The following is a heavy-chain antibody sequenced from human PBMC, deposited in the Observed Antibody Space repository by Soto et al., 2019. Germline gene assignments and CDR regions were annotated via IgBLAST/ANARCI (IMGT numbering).Heavy chain of an antibody. V-gene: IGHV1-69*13. CDR1: GGTFSSYA. D-gene: IGHD2-15*01. CDR3: ARTLQDYCSGGSCYPNYYYYGTDV. CDR2: IIPIFGTA. Sequence: SVKVSCKASGGTFSSYAISWVRQAPGQGLEWMGGIIPIFGTANYAQKFQGRVTITADESTSTAYMELSSLRSEDTAVYYCARTLQDYCSGGSCYPNYYYYGTDVWCQGPTVTVSS. J-gene: IGHJ6*02.